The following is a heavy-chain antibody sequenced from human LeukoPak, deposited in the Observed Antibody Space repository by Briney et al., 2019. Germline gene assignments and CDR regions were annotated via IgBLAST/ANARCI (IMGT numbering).Heavy chain of an antibody. CDR3: ASKLTSGY. CDR1: GFTVTSNY. Sequence: PGGSLRLSCVVSGFTVTSNYMSWVRQAPGKGLEWVSVIYSGGTTNYSDSVKERFTVYRDNSKNTLYLQMNSLRAEDTAVYYCASKLTSGYWGQGTLVTVSS. CDR2: IYSGGTT. J-gene: IGHJ4*02. D-gene: IGHD4-17*01. V-gene: IGHV3-66*01.